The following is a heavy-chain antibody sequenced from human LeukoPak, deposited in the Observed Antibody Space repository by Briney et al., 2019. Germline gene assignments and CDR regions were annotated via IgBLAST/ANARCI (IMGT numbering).Heavy chain of an antibody. V-gene: IGHV5-51*01. CDR2: IYPGNSDT. CDR1: GSRFTNYC. D-gene: IGHD2/OR15-2a*01. CDR3: ARRRYCNNTICYEGAFDI. J-gene: IGHJ3*02. Sequence: GELLTISGKCYGSRFTNYCTAGVRHMPAKGLDWMGIIYPGNSDTRYSPSLQRQVTISSDNSISTAYRQWSSLRASDTAMYHCARRRYCNNTICYEGAFDIWGQGKMVTVSS.